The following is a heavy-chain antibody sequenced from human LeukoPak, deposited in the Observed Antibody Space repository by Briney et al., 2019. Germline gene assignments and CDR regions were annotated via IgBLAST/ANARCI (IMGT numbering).Heavy chain of an antibody. CDR2: IYHSGST. V-gene: IGHV4-4*02. CDR1: GGSISSSNW. CDR3: ARDKGASSSKYFDY. Sequence: SGTLSLTCAVSGGSISSSNWWSWVRQTPGKGLEWIGEIYHSGSTNYNPSLKSRVTISVDTSKNQFSLKLSSVTAADTAVYYCARDKGASSSKYFDYWGQGTLVTVSS. J-gene: IGHJ4*02. D-gene: IGHD6-13*01.